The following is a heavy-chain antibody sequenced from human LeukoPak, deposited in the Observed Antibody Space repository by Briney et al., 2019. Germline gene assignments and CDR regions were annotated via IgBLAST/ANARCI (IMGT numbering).Heavy chain of an antibody. J-gene: IGHJ3*02. CDR2: ISSSSSTI. V-gene: IGHV3-48*01. D-gene: IGHD3-22*01. CDR1: GFTFSSYS. CDR3: ARDMSSSGYPTKIDAFDI. Sequence: GGSLRLSCAASGFTFSSYSMNWVRQAPGKGLEWVSYISSSSSTIYYADSVKGRFTISRDNAKNSLYLQMNSLRAEDTAVYYCARDMSSSGYPTKIDAFDIWGQGTMATVSS.